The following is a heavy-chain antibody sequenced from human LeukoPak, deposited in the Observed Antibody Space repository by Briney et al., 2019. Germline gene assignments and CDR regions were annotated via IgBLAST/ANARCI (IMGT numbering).Heavy chain of an antibody. D-gene: IGHD3-3*01. CDR2: ISWNSGSI. J-gene: IGHJ6*03. CDR1: GFTFDDYA. Sequence: GGSLRLSCAASGFTFDDYAMDWVRQAPGKGLEWVSGISWNSGSIGYADSVKGRFTISRDNAKNSLYLQMNSLRAEETALYYCAGIRFLEWPSYYYYMDVWGKGTTVTVSS. V-gene: IGHV3-9*01. CDR3: AGIRFLEWPSYYYYMDV.